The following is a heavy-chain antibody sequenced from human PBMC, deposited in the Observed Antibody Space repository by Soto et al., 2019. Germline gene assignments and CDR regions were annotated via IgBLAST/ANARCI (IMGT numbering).Heavy chain of an antibody. Sequence: QPGGSLRLSCAASGFTFSSYGMHWVRQAPGKGLEWVAVIWYDGSNKYYADSVKGRFTISRDNSKNTLYLQMNSLRAEDTAVYYCARDSHITIFGVVDPYYGMDVWGQGTTVTVSS. J-gene: IGHJ6*02. D-gene: IGHD3-3*01. CDR1: GFTFSSYG. V-gene: IGHV3-33*01. CDR2: IWYDGSNK. CDR3: ARDSHITIFGVVDPYYGMDV.